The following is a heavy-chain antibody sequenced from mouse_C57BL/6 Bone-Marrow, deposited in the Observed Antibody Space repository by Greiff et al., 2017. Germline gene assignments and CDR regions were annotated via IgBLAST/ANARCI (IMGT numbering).Heavy chain of an antibody. CDR3: AREGTVVSYYFDY. J-gene: IGHJ2*01. V-gene: IGHV1-69*01. Sequence: QVQLQQPGAELVMPGASVKLSCKASGYTFTSYWMHWVKQRPGQGLEWIGEIDPSDSYTNYNQKFKGKSTLTVDKSSSTAYMQLSSLTSEDSAVYYCAREGTVVSYYFDYWGQGTTLTGSS. D-gene: IGHD1-1*01. CDR1: GYTFTSYW. CDR2: IDPSDSYT.